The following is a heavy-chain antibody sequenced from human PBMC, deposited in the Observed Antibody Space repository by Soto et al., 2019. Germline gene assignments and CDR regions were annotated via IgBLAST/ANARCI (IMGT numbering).Heavy chain of an antibody. CDR2: IFHTGAT. Sequence: SETRSLTCTVSGDSISSSSFYWGWIRQPPGKGLEWIGHIFHTGATYQNPTLKSRLRMSVDTSKNQFSLNLSSVTATDTAVYYCARRRIVPTTNLDYWGQGTLVTVSS. V-gene: IGHV4-39*01. J-gene: IGHJ4*02. CDR3: ARRRIVPTTNLDY. D-gene: IGHD2-21*01. CDR1: GDSISSSSFY.